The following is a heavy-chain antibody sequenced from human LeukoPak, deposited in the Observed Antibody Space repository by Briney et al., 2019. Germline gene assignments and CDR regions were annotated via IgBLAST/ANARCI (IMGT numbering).Heavy chain of an antibody. J-gene: IGHJ4*02. Sequence: GGSLRLSCAASGFTFSSYWMHWVRQAPGKGLVWVSRINSDGSSTSYADSVKGRLTISRDNAKNTLYLQMNSLRAEDTAVYYCARESSSYCSGGSCFDYWGQGTLVTVSS. V-gene: IGHV3-74*01. CDR3: ARESSSYCSGGSCFDY. CDR2: INSDGSST. CDR1: GFTFSSYW. D-gene: IGHD2-15*01.